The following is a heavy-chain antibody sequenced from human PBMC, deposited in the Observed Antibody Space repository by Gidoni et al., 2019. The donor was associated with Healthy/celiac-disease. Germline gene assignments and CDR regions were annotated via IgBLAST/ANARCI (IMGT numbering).Heavy chain of an antibody. CDR1: GFTFSNDW. Sequence: EVQLVESGGGLVKPGGSLRLSCAASGFTFSNDWMSWVRQAPGKGLEWVGRSKRKTDGGTTDYAAPVKGRFTISRDDSKNTLYLQMNSLKTEDTAVYYCTTDRGGGRWLLLGYFDYWGQGTLVTVSS. D-gene: IGHD3-22*01. V-gene: IGHV3-15*01. CDR3: TTDRGGGRWLLLGYFDY. CDR2: SKRKTDGGTT. J-gene: IGHJ4*02.